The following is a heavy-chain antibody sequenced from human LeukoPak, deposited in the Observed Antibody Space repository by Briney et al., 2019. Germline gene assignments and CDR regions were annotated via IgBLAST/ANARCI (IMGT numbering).Heavy chain of an antibody. J-gene: IGHJ4*02. V-gene: IGHV3-64*01. Sequence: PGGSLRLSCAASGFTFSSHAMHWVRQAPGKGLEYVSAISSNGGSTYYANSVKGRFTISRDNSKNTLYLQMGSLRAEDMAVYYCAGGGSSSSSPGDYWGQGTLVTVSS. CDR2: ISSNGGST. CDR3: AGGGSSSSSPGDY. D-gene: IGHD6-6*01. CDR1: GFTFSSHA.